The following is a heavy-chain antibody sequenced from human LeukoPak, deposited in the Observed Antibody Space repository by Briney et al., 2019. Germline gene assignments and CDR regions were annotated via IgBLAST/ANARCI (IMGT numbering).Heavy chain of an antibody. J-gene: IGHJ6*02. V-gene: IGHV3-23*01. CDR1: GFTFSSYA. CDR3: ARDFSPGSYYYYGMDV. Sequence: GGSLRLSCAASGFTFSSYAMSWVRQAPGKGLEWVSAISGSGGSTYYADSVKGRFTISRDNSRNTLYLQMNSLRAEDTAVYYCARDFSPGSYYYYGMDVWGQGTTVTVSS. CDR2: ISGSGGST.